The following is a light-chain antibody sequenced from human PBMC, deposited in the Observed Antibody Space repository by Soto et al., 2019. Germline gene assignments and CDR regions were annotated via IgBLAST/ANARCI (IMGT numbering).Light chain of an antibody. Sequence: QSALTQPASVSGSPGQSITISCTGTSSDIGGYNYVSWYQQYPGKAPKLMIYEVSNRPSGVSNRFSGSKSGSTASLTISGLQAEDEAVYYCQSYDSSLRGVFGGGTQLTVL. CDR1: SSDIGGYNY. V-gene: IGLV2-14*01. CDR2: EVS. CDR3: QSYDSSLRGV. J-gene: IGLJ2*01.